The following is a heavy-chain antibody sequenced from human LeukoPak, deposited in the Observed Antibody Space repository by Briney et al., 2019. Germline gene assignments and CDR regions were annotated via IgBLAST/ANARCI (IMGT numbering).Heavy chain of an antibody. J-gene: IGHJ4*02. D-gene: IGHD6-19*01. CDR3: AGSAGGPCD. CDR1: GLTFSSYW. Sequence: HPGGSLRLSCAASGLTFSSYWMSWVRQSPGKGLEWVANIKQDGSEKYYVDSVKGRFTISRDNAKNSLFLQMNSLRTEDTAVYYCAGSAGGPCDWGEGTLVTASS. V-gene: IGHV3-7*01. CDR2: IKQDGSEK.